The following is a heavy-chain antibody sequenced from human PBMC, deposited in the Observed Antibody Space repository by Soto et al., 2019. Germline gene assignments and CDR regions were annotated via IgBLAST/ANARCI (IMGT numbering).Heavy chain of an antibody. CDR3: ARKWGTYSSASLDY. V-gene: IGHV3-30*04. CDR1: GFSFTHYT. CDR2: MSYDGTNE. J-gene: IGHJ4*02. D-gene: IGHD6-19*01. Sequence: GGSLRLSCAASGFSFTHYTINWVRQAPGKGLEWVVVMSYDGTNEYYADSVKGLFTISRDNSKSTVYLQMNSLTPEDTALYYCARKWGTYSSASLDYWGLGTLVTVSS.